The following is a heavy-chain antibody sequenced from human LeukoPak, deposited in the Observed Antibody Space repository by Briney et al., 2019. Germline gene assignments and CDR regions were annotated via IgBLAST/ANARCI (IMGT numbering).Heavy chain of an antibody. CDR1: GGSISSYY. Sequence: PSETLSLTCTVSGGSISSYYWTWIRQPAGQGLEWIGRIYSSGSTNYNPSLKSRVTMSVDTSKNQFSLKLTSVTAADTAVYYCARVAPYYMDVWGKGTTVTVSS. J-gene: IGHJ6*03. CDR2: IYSSGST. V-gene: IGHV4-4*07. CDR3: ARVAPYYMDV.